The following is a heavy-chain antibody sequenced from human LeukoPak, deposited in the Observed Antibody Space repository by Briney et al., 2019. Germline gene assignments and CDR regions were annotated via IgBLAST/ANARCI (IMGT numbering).Heavy chain of an antibody. J-gene: IGHJ4*02. D-gene: IGHD3-16*01. CDR2: IKSKSDGGTT. CDR1: GFSFNNYA. Sequence: GGSLRLSCAASGFSFNNYAMVWVRQAPGRGLEWVGRIKSKSDGGTTEYAAPVKDRFSISRDDSKNTVYLQMNSLKTEDTAIYYCTTDLGDYWGQGTLVTVSS. V-gene: IGHV3-15*01. CDR3: TTDLGDY.